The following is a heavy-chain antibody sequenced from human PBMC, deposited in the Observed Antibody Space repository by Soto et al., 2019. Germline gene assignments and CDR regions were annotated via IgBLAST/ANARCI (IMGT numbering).Heavy chain of an antibody. D-gene: IGHD3-22*01. J-gene: IGHJ3*02. CDR1: GFSLSNARMG. CDR3: ARMEEIVVDNIRMDAFDI. V-gene: IGHV2-26*01. Sequence: QVTLKESGPVLVKPTETLTLTCTVSGFSLSNARMGVSWIRQPPGKALEWLAHIFSNDEKSYSTSLKSRLTISKDTSKSQVVLTMTNMDPVDTATCYCARMEEIVVDNIRMDAFDIWGQGTMVTVSS. CDR2: IFSNDEK.